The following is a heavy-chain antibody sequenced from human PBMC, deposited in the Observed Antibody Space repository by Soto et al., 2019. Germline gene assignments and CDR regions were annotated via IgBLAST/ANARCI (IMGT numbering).Heavy chain of an antibody. CDR1: GGTFSSYT. CDR2: IIPILGIA. V-gene: IGHV1-69*02. CDR3: AGADYDILTGYYDGDY. D-gene: IGHD3-9*01. Sequence: QVQLVQSGAEVKKPGSSVKVSCKASGGTFSSYTISWVRQAPGQGLEWMGRIIPILGIANYAQKFQGRVTITADKSTSTAYMELSSLRSEDTAVYYCAGADYDILTGYYDGDYWGQGTLVTVSS. J-gene: IGHJ4*02.